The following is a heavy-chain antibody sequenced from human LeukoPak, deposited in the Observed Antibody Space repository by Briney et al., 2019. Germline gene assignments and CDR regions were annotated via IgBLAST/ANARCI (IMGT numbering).Heavy chain of an antibody. Sequence: ASVKVSCKTSGSTFTSFGIGWVRPAPGQGLEWMGWISGYNGDTNYAQKSQGRVTMTTDTSTSTAYMELRSLRSDDTAVYYCARSGDGNWFETWGQGTLVTVSS. CDR3: ARSGDGNWFET. CDR1: GSTFTSFG. CDR2: ISGYNGDT. J-gene: IGHJ5*02. V-gene: IGHV1-18*01. D-gene: IGHD1-26*01.